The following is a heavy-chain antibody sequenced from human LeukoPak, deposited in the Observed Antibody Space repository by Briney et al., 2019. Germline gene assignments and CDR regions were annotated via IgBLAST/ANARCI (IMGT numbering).Heavy chain of an antibody. D-gene: IGHD3-10*01. CDR2: NSASFALT. J-gene: IGHJ6*03. Sequence: GGSLRLSCAVSGFTFDNYVTAWIRHAPGKGLEWVSTNSASFALTYSADSVKGRFTISRDNSKSTLYLQMNSLRAEDTAVYYCAKDLFSGSGRAGNMDVWGKGTTVTVSS. V-gene: IGHV3-23*01. CDR1: GFTFDNYV. CDR3: AKDLFSGSGRAGNMDV.